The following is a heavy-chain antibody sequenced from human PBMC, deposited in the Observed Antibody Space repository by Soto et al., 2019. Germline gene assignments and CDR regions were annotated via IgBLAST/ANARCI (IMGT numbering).Heavy chain of an antibody. J-gene: IGHJ5*02. CDR1: GYTFTSYG. CDR3: ARDPKYATGGPRVWFDP. Sequence: SVTVSCKASGYTFTSYGISWVRQAPGQGLEWMGWISAYNGNTNYAQKLQGRVTMTTDTSTSTAYMELRSLRSDDTAVYYCARDPKYATGGPRVWFDPWGQGTLVTVSS. CDR2: ISAYNGNT. V-gene: IGHV1-18*04. D-gene: IGHD2-2*01.